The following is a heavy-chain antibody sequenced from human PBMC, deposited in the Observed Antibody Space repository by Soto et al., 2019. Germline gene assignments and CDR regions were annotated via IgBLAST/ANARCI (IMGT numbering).Heavy chain of an antibody. J-gene: IGHJ4*02. D-gene: IGHD3-3*01. CDR1: GGSISSYY. Sequence: PSETLSLTCTVSGGSISSYYWSWIRQPAGKGLEWIGRIYTSGSTNYNPSLKSRVTMSVDTSKNQFSLKLSSVTAADTAVYYCARGPQILRFLGWTFDYWGQGTRVTVSS. V-gene: IGHV4-4*07. CDR3: ARGPQILRFLGWTFDY. CDR2: IYTSGST.